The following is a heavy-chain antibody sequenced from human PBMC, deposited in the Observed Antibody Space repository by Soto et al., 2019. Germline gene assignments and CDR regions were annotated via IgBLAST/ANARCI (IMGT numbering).Heavy chain of an antibody. V-gene: IGHV3-53*01. CDR3: ARPQAGIYYGMDV. J-gene: IGHJ6*02. CDR2: IYSGGST. CDR1: GFTVSSNY. D-gene: IGHD6-13*01. Sequence: ESGGGLIQPGGSLRLSCAASGFTVSSNYMSWVRQAPGKGLEWVSVIYSGGSTYYADSVKGRFTISRDNSKNTLYLQMNSLRAEDTAVYYCARPQAGIYYGMDVWGQGTTVTVSS.